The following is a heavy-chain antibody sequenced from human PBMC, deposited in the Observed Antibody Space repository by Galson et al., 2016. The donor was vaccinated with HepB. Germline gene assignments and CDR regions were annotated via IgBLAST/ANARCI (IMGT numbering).Heavy chain of an antibody. V-gene: IGHV3-53*01. Sequence: SLRLSCAASGFTVSGTYMSWARQAPGKGLQWVSSLSRSGASFYTESLRGRFTVARDTSTNTLYLRMNSLIADDSAVYYCEAYYDPFDFWGQGTVVTV. J-gene: IGHJ3*01. D-gene: IGHD3-22*01. CDR2: LSRSGAS. CDR1: GFTVSGTY. CDR3: EAYYDPFDF.